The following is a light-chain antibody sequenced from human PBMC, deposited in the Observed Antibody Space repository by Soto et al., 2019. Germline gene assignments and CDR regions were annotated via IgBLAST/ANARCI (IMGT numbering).Light chain of an antibody. J-gene: IGKJ1*01. CDR2: GAS. V-gene: IGKV3-15*01. CDR1: QSVSSN. Sequence: EIVMTQSPATLSVSTGERATLSCRASQSVSSNLAWYQQKPGQAPRLLIYGASTRATDIPAKFSGSGSGTEFTLTISSLQSEDFAVYYCQQYNNWPPTFGQGTKVEIK. CDR3: QQYNNWPPT.